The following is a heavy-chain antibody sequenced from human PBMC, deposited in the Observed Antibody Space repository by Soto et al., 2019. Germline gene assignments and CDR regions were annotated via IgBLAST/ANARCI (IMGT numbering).Heavy chain of an antibody. CDR3: AKDRCGGDCAVKRFDY. D-gene: IGHD2-21*02. CDR2: ISGSGGST. V-gene: IGHV3-23*01. Sequence: EVQLLESGGGLVQPGGSLRLSCAASGFTFSSYAMSWVRQAPGKGLEWVSAISGSGGSTYYADSVKGRFTISRDNSKNTLYLQMNSRRAEDTAVYYCAKDRCGGDCAVKRFDYWGQGTLVTVSS. J-gene: IGHJ4*02. CDR1: GFTFSSYA.